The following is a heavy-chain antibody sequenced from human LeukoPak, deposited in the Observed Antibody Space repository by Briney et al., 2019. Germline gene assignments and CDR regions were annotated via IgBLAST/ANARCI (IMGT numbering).Heavy chain of an antibody. CDR2: TYYRSKWYN. V-gene: IGHV6-1*01. Sequence: SQTLSLTCAISGDSVSSNSAAWNWIRQSPSRGLEWLGRTYYRSKWYNDYAVSVKSRITINPDTSKNQFSLQLNSVTPEDTAVYYCAREERLSSGWKGPVDYWGQGTLVTVSS. CDR3: AREERLSSGWKGPVDY. J-gene: IGHJ4*02. D-gene: IGHD6-19*01. CDR1: GDSVSSNSAA.